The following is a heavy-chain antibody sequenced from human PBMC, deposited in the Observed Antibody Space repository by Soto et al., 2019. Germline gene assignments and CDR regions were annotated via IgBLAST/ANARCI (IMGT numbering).Heavy chain of an antibody. V-gene: IGHV4-39*01. Sequence: TLSLTCTVSGGSISNSNYYWGWIRQPPGKGLEWIGSIYYSGSTYYNPSLKSRVTISVDTSKNQFSLKLSSVTAADTAVYYCARQVRYYYDSSGYYLYYFDYWGQGTLVTVSS. CDR2: IYYSGST. J-gene: IGHJ4*02. CDR1: GGSISNSNYY. CDR3: ARQVRYYYDSSGYYLYYFDY. D-gene: IGHD3-22*01.